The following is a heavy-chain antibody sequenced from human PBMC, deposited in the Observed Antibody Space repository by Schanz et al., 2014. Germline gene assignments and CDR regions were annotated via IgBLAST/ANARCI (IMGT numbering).Heavy chain of an antibody. CDR3: YGMDV. CDR2: IYRSGST. CDR1: GDSITSNNW. J-gene: IGHJ6*02. V-gene: IGHV4-4*02. Sequence: QVQLQESGPGLVKPSGTLSLTCVVSGDSITSNNWWSWVRQPPKKGLGWIGEIYRSGSTHYNPSLKSRVTISIDTSKNQFSLRLTSVTAADTAVYYCYGMDVWGQGTTVTVSS.